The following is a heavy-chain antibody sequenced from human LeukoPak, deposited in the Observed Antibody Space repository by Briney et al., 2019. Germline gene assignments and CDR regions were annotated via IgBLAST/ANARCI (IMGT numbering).Heavy chain of an antibody. J-gene: IGHJ4*02. CDR3: ARLYSSSSGLFDS. CDR1: GFSLNTSRMC. Sequence: SGPALVKPTQTLTLTCTSSGFSLNTSRMCLVWIRQPPGKALEWLARIDWDDAKYYSTSLKTRLTISKDTSKNQVVLTMTNMDPVDTATYYCARLYSSSSGLFDSWGQGTLVTVSS. CDR2: IDWDDAK. D-gene: IGHD6-6*01. V-gene: IGHV2-70*11.